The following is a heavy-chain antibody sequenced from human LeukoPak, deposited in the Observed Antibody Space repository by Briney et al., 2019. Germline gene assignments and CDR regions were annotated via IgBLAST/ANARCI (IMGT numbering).Heavy chain of an antibody. Sequence: GESLKISCKGSEYSFTSYWIGWVRQMPGKGLEWMGIIYPSDSDVRYSPSFQGQVTISAHKSISTAYLQWSSLKASDTAMYYCARSRSLYPPDFDYWGQGTLVSVSS. CDR2: IYPSDSDV. CDR1: EYSFTSYW. V-gene: IGHV5-51*01. CDR3: ARSRSLYPPDFDY. J-gene: IGHJ4*02. D-gene: IGHD2-2*02.